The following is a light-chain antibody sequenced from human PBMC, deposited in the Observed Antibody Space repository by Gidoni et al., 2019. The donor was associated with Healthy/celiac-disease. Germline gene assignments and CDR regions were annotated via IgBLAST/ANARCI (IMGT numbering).Light chain of an antibody. CDR2: GAF. J-gene: IGKJ1*01. V-gene: IGKV3-15*01. Sequence: EIVITQSPATLSVSPGERATLSCRASQSVSSNLAWYQQKPGQAPRLLIYGAFTRAPGIPARFSGSGSGTEFTLTISSLQSEDFAVYYCQEYNNWWTFGQGTKVEIK. CDR3: QEYNNWWT. CDR1: QSVSSN.